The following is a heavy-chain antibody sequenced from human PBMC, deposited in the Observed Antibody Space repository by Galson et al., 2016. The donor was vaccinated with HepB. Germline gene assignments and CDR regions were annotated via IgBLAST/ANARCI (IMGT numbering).Heavy chain of an antibody. D-gene: IGHD6-19*01. CDR1: GYTLASYG. J-gene: IGHJ4*02. CDR3: ARVRGYSSVWSEAAFDY. V-gene: IGHV1-18*01. CDR2: ISGYNGNT. Sequence: SVKVSCKASGYTLASYGFSWVRQAPGQGLEWMGWISGYNGNTNYAQKLQGRVTMTTDTSTSTAYMDLRSLRSDDTAGYFCARVRGYSSVWSEAAFDYWGQGTLATVSS.